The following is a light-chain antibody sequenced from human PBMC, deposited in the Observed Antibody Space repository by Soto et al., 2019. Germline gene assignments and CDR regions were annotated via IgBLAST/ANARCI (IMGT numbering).Light chain of an antibody. CDR3: QQYNTWPPIT. CDR1: QSFRSN. Sequence: EIGMNQSPSKLSLCRWEGGTLSWRVSQSFRSNLAWYQQKPGQAPRLLIFGASTRAAGLPARFSGSGSWTDFTLTIISLQSEDFAVYYCQQYNTWPPITFGQGTRLEIK. CDR2: GAS. J-gene: IGKJ5*01. V-gene: IGKV3-15*01.